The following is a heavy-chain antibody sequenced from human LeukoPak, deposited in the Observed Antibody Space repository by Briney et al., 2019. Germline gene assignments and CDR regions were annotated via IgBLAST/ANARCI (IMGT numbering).Heavy chain of an antibody. D-gene: IGHD3-9*01. CDR3: ARTITRVIIMAGPQSPRGPTRNYYMDV. Sequence: SETLSLTCTVSGGSISSSSYYWGWIRQPPGKGLEWIGSIYYSGSTYYNPSLKSRVTISVDTSENQFSLKLSSVTAADTAVYYCARTITRVIIMAGPQSPRGPTRNYYMDVWGKGTTVTVSS. CDR1: GGSISSSSYY. V-gene: IGHV4-39*07. CDR2: IYYSGST. J-gene: IGHJ6*03.